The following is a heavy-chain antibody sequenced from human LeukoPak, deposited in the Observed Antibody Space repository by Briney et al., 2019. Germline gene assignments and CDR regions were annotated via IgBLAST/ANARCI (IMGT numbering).Heavy chain of an antibody. Sequence: GESLKISCKGSGCSFTSYWIGWVRQMPGKGLEWMGIIYPGDSDTRYSPSFQGQVTISADKSISTAYLQWSSLKASDTAMYYCARQAGNYDSSGYFPDYWGQETLVTVSS. CDR2: IYPGDSDT. CDR1: GCSFTSYW. CDR3: ARQAGNYDSSGYFPDY. D-gene: IGHD3-22*01. J-gene: IGHJ4*02. V-gene: IGHV5-51*01.